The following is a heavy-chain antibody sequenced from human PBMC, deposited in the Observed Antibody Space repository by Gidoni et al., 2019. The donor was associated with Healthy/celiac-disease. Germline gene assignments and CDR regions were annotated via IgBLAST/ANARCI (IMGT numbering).Heavy chain of an antibody. CDR3: ARYYYGSGSYYGGGLYGMDV. J-gene: IGHJ6*02. CDR2: ISSSSSYT. CDR1: GFTFRDYY. Sequence: QVQLVASGGGLVKPGGSVRLSCAASGFTFRDYYMSWIRQAPGKGLELVSYISSSSSYTNYADSVKGRFTISRDNAKNSLYLQMNSLRAEDTAVYYCARYYYGSGSYYGGGLYGMDVWGQGTTVTVSS. V-gene: IGHV3-11*06. D-gene: IGHD3-10*01.